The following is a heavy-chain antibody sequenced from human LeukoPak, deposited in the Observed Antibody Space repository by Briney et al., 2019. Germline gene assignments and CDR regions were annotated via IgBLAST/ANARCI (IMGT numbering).Heavy chain of an antibody. J-gene: IGHJ4*02. CDR2: ISAYNGNT. CDR3: ARVRYCTSTSCPDFDC. V-gene: IGHV1-18*01. Sequence: GASVKVSCKASGYTFTSYGISWVRQAPGQGLEWMGWISAYNGNTNYAQRFQGRVTMTRDTSTSTVYMELSSLRSEDTAVYSCARVRYCTSTSCPDFDCWGQGTLVTVSS. CDR1: GYTFTSYG. D-gene: IGHD2-2*01.